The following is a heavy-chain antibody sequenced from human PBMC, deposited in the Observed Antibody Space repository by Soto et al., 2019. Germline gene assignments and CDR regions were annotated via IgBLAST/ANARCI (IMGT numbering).Heavy chain of an antibody. D-gene: IGHD2-8*01. CDR3: AGGLENGVDV. V-gene: IGHV1-8*01. CDR1: GDAFTSYD. J-gene: IGHJ6*02. CDR2: MSPNSGAT. Sequence: ASVKVSCKASGDAFTSYDINWVRQATGQGLEWMGWMSPNSGATGYAQKFQGRVTMTRDTSISTVYMELSNLRFEDTAIYYCAGGLENGVDVWGQGTTVTVSS.